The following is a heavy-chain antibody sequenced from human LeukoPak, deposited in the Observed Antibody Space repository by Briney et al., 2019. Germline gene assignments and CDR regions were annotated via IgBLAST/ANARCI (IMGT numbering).Heavy chain of an antibody. CDR1: GGSISSYY. V-gene: IGHV4-59*01. CDR3: ARDRWGSTDY. Sequence: SETLSLTCTVFGGSISSYYWSWIRQPPGKGLEWIGYIYYSGSTNYNPFLKSRVTISVDTSKNQFSLKLSSVTAADTAVYYCARDRWGSTDYWGQGTLVTVSS. J-gene: IGHJ4*02. CDR2: IYYSGST. D-gene: IGHD7-27*01.